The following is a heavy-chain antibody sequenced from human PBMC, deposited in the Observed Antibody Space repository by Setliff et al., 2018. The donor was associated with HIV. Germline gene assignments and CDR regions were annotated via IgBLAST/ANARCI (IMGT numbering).Heavy chain of an antibody. CDR3: ARDDSIVLVPAIMRGDGFDF. V-gene: IGHV4-39*06. Sequence: PSETLSLTCTVSGGSVGSSSYYWAWIRQPPGKGLEWIGSIYYTGNTKYNPSLESRVTFSIDTSENQFPLRLASVTAADTAIYYCARDDSIVLVPAIMRGDGFDFWGQGRMVTVS. CDR1: GGSVGSSSYY. D-gene: IGHD2-2*01. CDR2: IYYTGNT. J-gene: IGHJ3*01.